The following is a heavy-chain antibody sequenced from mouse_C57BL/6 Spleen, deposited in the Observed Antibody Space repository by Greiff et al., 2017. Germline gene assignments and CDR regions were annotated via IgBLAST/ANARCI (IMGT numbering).Heavy chain of an antibody. V-gene: IGHV14-2*01. CDR3: ARSYGSSSAWFAY. CDR1: GFNIKDYY. CDR2: IDPEDGET. Sequence: VQLQQSGAELVKPGASVKLSCTASGFNIKDYYMHWVKQRTEQGLEWIGRIDPEDGETKYAPQFQGKAPITADTSSNTAYLQLSSLTSEDTAVYYCARSYGSSSAWFAYWGQGTLVTVSA. J-gene: IGHJ3*01. D-gene: IGHD1-1*01.